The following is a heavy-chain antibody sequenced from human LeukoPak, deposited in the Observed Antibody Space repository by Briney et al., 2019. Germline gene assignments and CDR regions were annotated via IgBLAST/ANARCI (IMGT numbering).Heavy chain of an antibody. CDR3: AKPAPRPDC. J-gene: IGHJ4*02. V-gene: IGHV3-23*01. CDR1: GLTFSSYS. D-gene: IGHD6-6*01. Sequence: GGSLTPFCAASGLTFSSYSMRWVRQAPARGREWVSAIGGRGGGTNYADSVKGRSSISRDNSQNTLYLQTDSLSRHDTAVYYCAKPAPRPDCWGQGTLVTVSS. CDR2: IGGRGGGT.